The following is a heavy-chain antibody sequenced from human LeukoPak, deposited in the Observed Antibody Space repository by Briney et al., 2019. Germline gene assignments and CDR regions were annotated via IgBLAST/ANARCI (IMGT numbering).Heavy chain of an antibody. D-gene: IGHD3-22*01. CDR3: ARAGYYYDSSGYPPDY. Sequence: GGSLRLSCAASGFTFSNYWMSWVRQAPGKGLEWVANIKQDGSEKYYVDSVKGRFTISRDNAKNSLYLQMNSLRAEDTAVYYCARAGYYYDSSGYPPDYWGQGTLVTVSS. V-gene: IGHV3-7*03. J-gene: IGHJ4*02. CDR1: GFTFSNYW. CDR2: IKQDGSEK.